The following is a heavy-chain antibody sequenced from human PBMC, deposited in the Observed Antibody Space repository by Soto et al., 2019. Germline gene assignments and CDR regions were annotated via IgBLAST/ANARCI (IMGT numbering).Heavy chain of an antibody. CDR2: LSSNGIGT. CDR3: VKDMGQGAVGIRYPYGLDV. Sequence: SGGSLRLSCSGSGFTVSSFGMHWVRQAPGKGLEHVSTLSSNGIGTYYADSVKGRFTFSRDTSKNTLYLQMSSLRTEDTAVYYCVKDMGQGAVGIRYPYGLDVWGLGTTVTVSS. V-gene: IGHV3-64D*06. CDR1: GFTVSSFG. D-gene: IGHD6-13*01. J-gene: IGHJ6*02.